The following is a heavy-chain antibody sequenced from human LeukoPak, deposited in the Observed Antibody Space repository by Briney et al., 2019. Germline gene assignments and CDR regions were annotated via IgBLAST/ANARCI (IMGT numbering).Heavy chain of an antibody. D-gene: IGHD3-10*01. CDR2: INPNSGGT. Sequence: ASVKVSCKASGYTFTGYYMHWVRQAPGQGLEWMGWINPNSGGTNYAQKFQGRVTMTRDTSISTAYMELSRLRSDDTAAYYCARERITMVRGVITKSPYNWFDPWGQGTLVTVSS. CDR3: ARERITMVRGVITKSPYNWFDP. J-gene: IGHJ5*02. CDR1: GYTFTGYY. V-gene: IGHV1-2*02.